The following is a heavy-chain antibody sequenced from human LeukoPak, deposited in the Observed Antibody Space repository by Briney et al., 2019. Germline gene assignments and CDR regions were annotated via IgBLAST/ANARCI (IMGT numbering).Heavy chain of an antibody. CDR1: GYTFTSYG. Sequence: GASVKVSCKASGYTFTSYGISWVRQAPGQGLEWMGWISAYNGNTNYAQKLQGRVTMTTDTSTSTAYMELRSLRSDDTAVYYCARRELLWFGERSNYFDYWGQGTLVTVSS. D-gene: IGHD3-10*01. V-gene: IGHV1-18*01. CDR2: ISAYNGNT. CDR3: ARRELLWFGERSNYFDY. J-gene: IGHJ4*02.